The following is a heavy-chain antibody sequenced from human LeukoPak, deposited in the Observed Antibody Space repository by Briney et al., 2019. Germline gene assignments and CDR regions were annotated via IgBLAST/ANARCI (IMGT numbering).Heavy chain of an antibody. J-gene: IGHJ4*02. CDR1: GFTFSSYS. CDR2: ISSSSSYI. V-gene: IGHV3-21*01. Sequence: GGSLRLSCAAPGFTFSSYSMNWVRQAPGKGLEWVSSISSSSSYIYYADSVKGRFTNSRDNAKNSLYLQMNSLRAEDTAVYYCARDYGTTMIVEPGRWGQGTLVTVSS. D-gene: IGHD3-22*01. CDR3: ARDYGTTMIVEPGR.